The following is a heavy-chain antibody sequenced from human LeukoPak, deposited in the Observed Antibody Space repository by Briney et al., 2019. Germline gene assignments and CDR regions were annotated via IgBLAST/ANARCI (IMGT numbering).Heavy chain of an antibody. Sequence: PGRSLRLSCAASGFTFDDYAMHWVRQAPGKGLEWVSGISWNSGSIGYADSVKGRFTISRDNAKNSLYLQMNSLRAEDTALYYCAKGARMVREVIPIYYYGMDVWGQGTTVTVSS. D-gene: IGHD3-10*01. J-gene: IGHJ6*02. CDR2: ISWNSGSI. V-gene: IGHV3-9*01. CDR3: AKGARMVREVIPIYYYGMDV. CDR1: GFTFDDYA.